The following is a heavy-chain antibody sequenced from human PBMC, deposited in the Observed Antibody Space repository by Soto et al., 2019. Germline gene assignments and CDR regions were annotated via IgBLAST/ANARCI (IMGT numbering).Heavy chain of an antibody. CDR1: GGTFSTNA. Sequence: QVQLVQSGAEVKKPGSSVKVSCKASGGTFSTNAIAWVRQAPGQGLEWMGGIIPIFGTANYAQKFQGRVTITADESTSTAYMEMSSLSSEDTAVYYCARHADAGSFHNGFDPWGQGTLVTVSS. D-gene: IGHD2-15*01. V-gene: IGHV1-69*01. CDR3: ARHADAGSFHNGFDP. CDR2: IIPIFGTA. J-gene: IGHJ5*02.